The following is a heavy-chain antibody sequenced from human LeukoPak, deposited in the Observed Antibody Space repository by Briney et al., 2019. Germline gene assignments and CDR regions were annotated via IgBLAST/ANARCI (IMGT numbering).Heavy chain of an antibody. D-gene: IGHD4-17*01. CDR3: TRDPTVTPPYYYYGMDV. Sequence: GGSLRLSCTASGFTFGDYAMSWVRQAPGKGLEWVGFIRSKAYGGTTEYAASVKGRFTVSRDDSKSIAYLQMNSLKTEDTAVYYCTRDPTVTPPYYYYGMDVWGQGTTVTVSS. CDR1: GFTFGDYA. CDR2: IRSKAYGGTT. J-gene: IGHJ6*02. V-gene: IGHV3-49*04.